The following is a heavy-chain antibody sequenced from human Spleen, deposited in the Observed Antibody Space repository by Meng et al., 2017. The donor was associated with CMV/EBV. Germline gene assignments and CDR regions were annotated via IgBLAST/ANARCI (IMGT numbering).Heavy chain of an antibody. J-gene: IGHJ4*02. CDR1: GGTFSSYT. D-gene: IGHD6-19*01. Sequence: CKASGGTFSSYTISLVRQAPGQGLEWMGRIIPILGIANYAQKFQGRVTITADKSTSTAYMELSSLRSEDTAVYYCARDSIAVAGTDYWGQGTLVTVSS. CDR2: IIPILGIA. CDR3: ARDSIAVAGTDY. V-gene: IGHV1-69*04.